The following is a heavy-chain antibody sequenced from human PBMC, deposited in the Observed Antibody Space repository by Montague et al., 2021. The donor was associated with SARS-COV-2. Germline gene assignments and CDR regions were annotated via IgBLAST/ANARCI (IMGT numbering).Heavy chain of an antibody. D-gene: IGHD3-16*01. CDR1: GGSISSSSYY. CDR2: IYYSGST. J-gene: IGHJ6*02. CDR3: ARDGSLRFEIMIVPRHYYVGMDV. Sequence: ETLSLTCTVSGGSISSSSYYWGWIRQPPGKGLEWIGSIYYSGSTYYNPSLKSRVTISVDTSKNQYSLKLSSVTAADTAVYYCARDGSLRFEIMIVPRHYYVGMDVWGQGTTVTVSS. V-gene: IGHV4-39*07.